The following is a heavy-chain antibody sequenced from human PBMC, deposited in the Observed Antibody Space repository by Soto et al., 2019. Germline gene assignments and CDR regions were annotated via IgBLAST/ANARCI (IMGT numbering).Heavy chain of an antibody. CDR3: AKAVPPFVVVTASDY. D-gene: IGHD2-21*02. J-gene: IGHJ4*02. Sequence: QPGGSLRLSCLASVFTFRNLGMHWVRQAQGKGLEWVAVISYDGTNKYHADSVKDRFTISRHNSKNTLYLQINSLRAEDTAVYYCAKAVPPFVVVTASDYWGQGTLVTVSS. CDR2: ISYDGTNK. CDR1: VFTFRNLG. V-gene: IGHV3-30*18.